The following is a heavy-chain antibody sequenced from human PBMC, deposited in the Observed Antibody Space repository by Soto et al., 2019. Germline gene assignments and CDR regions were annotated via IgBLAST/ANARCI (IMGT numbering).Heavy chain of an antibody. CDR1: GFTFSSYA. D-gene: IGHD4-17*01. CDR2: ISGSGGST. J-gene: IGHJ4*02. V-gene: IGHV3-23*01. CDR3: AKDARPYGDATDFDY. Sequence: GGSLRLSCAASGFTFSSYAISWVRQAPGKGLEWVSAISGSGGSTYYADSVKGRFTISRDNSKNTLYLQMNSLRAEDTAVYYCAKDARPYGDATDFDYWGQGTLVTVSS.